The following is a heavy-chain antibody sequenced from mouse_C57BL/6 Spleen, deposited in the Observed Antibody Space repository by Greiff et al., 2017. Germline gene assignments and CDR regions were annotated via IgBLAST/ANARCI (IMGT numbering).Heavy chain of an antibody. J-gene: IGHJ1*03. V-gene: IGHV1-64*01. D-gene: IGHD1-1*01. Sequence: VQLQQPGAELVKPGASVKLSCKASGYTFTSYWMHWVKQRPGQGLEWIGMIHPNSGSTNYNEKFKSKATLTVDKSSSTAYMQLSSLTSEDSAVYYCAGITTVVEFDVWGTGTTVTVSS. CDR1: GYTFTSYW. CDR2: IHPNSGST. CDR3: AGITTVVEFDV.